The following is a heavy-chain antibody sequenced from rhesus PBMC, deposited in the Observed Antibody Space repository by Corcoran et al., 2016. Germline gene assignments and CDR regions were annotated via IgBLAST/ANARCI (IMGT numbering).Heavy chain of an antibody. CDR2: ISGSGGT. CDR1: GGSIISNW. J-gene: IGHJ2*01. Sequence: QLQLQESGPGLVKPSATLSLTCAVSGGSIISNWCSWIRQPPGKGLEWIGRISGSGGTSYNPSLKSRVTISTDTSRNQLSLRLISVTAADTAMYYCVRIVYYSDVWGPGTPVTISS. CDR3: VRIVYYSDV. V-gene: IGHV4-173*01. D-gene: IGHD3-9*01.